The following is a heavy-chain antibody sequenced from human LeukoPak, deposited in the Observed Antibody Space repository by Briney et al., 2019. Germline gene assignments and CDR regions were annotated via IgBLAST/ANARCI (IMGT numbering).Heavy chain of an antibody. J-gene: IGHJ3*02. CDR1: GYSISSGYY. CDR3: ARDSGCYFVSGAFDI. V-gene: IGHV4-38-2*02. Sequence: PSETLSLTCTVSGYSISSGYYWGWIRQPPGKGLEWIGSIYYSGSTYYNPSLKSRVTISVDTSKNQFSLKLSSVTAADTAVYYCARDSGCYFVSGAFDIWGQGTMVTVSS. CDR2: IYYSGST. D-gene: IGHD1-26*01.